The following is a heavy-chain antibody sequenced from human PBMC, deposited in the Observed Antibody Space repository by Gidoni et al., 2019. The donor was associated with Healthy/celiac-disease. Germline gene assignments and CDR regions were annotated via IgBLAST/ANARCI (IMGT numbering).Heavy chain of an antibody. CDR1: VFPFDAYA. J-gene: IGHJ6*02. CDR3: AKDIIPYSSSNDGMDV. CDR2: ISWNSGSI. V-gene: IGHV3-9*01. Sequence: EVQLVESGGGLVQPGRSLRLSCAASVFPFDAYAMHWVRQAPGKGLEWVSGISWNSGSIGYADSVKGRFTITRDNAKNSLYLQMNSLRAEDTALYYCAKDIIPYSSSNDGMDVWGQGTTVTVSS. D-gene: IGHD6-13*01.